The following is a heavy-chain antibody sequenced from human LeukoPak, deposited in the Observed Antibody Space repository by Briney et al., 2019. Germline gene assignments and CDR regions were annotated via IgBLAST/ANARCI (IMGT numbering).Heavy chain of an antibody. CDR1: GFTSSSYE. CDR3: AAGSTWD. V-gene: IGHV3-48*03. Sequence: GGSLRLSCTASGFTSSSYEMYWVRQAPGEGLEWISYISSSGRPIYYADSVKGRFTISIDNAQNSLYLQINNLRAEDTAVYYCAAGSTWDWGQGTLVTVSS. D-gene: IGHD6-13*01. J-gene: IGHJ4*02. CDR2: ISSSGRPI.